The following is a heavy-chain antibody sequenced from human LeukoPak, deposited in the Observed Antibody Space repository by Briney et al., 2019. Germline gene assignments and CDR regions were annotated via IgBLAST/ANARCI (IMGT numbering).Heavy chain of an antibody. CDR1: GFTFRNYG. CDR3: ARAPYTTGRSFYFDS. D-gene: IGHD2-2*02. Sequence: GGSLRLSCAASGFTFRNYGMHWVRQAPGKGLEWVAIVWYDGSKNYYADSVKGRFTISRDNFNNTLYLQMNSLRAEDTALYYCARAPYTTGRSFYFDSWGQGTLVTVSS. J-gene: IGHJ4*02. CDR2: VWYDGSKN. V-gene: IGHV3-33*01.